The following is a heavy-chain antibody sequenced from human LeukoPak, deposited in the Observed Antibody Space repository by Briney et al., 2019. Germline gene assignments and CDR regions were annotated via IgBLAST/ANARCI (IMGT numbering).Heavy chain of an antibody. CDR2: IIPILGTA. V-gene: IGHV1-69*05. CDR3: ARGYYDSSGFYFDY. J-gene: IGHJ4*02. D-gene: IGHD3-22*01. Sequence: VASVKVSCKASGGTFSSYAISWVRQAPGQGLEWMGGIIPILGTANYAQKFQGRVTITTDESTSTAYMELSSLRSEDTAVYYCARGYYDSSGFYFDYWGQGTLVTVSS. CDR1: GGTFSSYA.